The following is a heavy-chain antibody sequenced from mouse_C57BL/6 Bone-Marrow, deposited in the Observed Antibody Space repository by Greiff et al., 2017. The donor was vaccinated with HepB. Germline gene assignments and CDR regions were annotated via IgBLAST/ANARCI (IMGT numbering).Heavy chain of an antibody. V-gene: IGHV14-4*01. CDR2: NDPENGDT. CDR1: GFNIKDDY. J-gene: IGHJ3*01. CDR3: TTHPQDYYGPWFAY. Sequence: EVKLMESGAELVRPGASVKLSCTASGFNIKDDYMHWVKQRPEQGLEWIGWNDPENGDTEYASKFQGKATITADTSSNTAYLQLSSLTSEDTAVYYCTTHPQDYYGPWFAYWGQGTLVTVSA. D-gene: IGHD1-1*01.